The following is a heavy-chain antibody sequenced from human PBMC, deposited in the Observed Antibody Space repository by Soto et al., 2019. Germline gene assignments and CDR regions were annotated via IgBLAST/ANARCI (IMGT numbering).Heavy chain of an antibody. D-gene: IGHD3-22*01. CDR3: ATESSGSSPLHFDF. Sequence: QVLLEESGPGLVKPSQTLSLTCTVSGGYVSSGYHYWSWIRQPPGKGLEWIGYVYYSGSTYYNPSLGSRVTISIDTSKNQFSLKLNPVTASDAAVYFCATESSGSSPLHFDFWGQGALVSVSS. J-gene: IGHJ4*02. CDR2: VYYSGST. CDR1: GGYVSSGYHY. V-gene: IGHV4-30-4*01.